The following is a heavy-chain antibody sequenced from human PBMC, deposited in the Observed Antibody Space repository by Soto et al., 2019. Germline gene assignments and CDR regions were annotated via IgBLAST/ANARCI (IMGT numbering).Heavy chain of an antibody. CDR3: ARGRDDVLTGYYPPAMDV. D-gene: IGHD3-9*01. J-gene: IGHJ6*02. Sequence: TLSLTCSVSGRSMSSGGFSWSWIRQPPVKGLECIGHIYHSCSTYYTPSLKSRVTISADTSKNQFSLELSSVTAAATAVYYCARGRDDVLTGYYPPAMDVWGQGTTVTVTS. V-gene: IGHV4-30-2*01. CDR2: IYHSCST. CDR1: GRSMSSGGFS.